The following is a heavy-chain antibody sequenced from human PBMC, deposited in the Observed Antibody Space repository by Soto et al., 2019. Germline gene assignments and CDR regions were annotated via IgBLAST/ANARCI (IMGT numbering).Heavy chain of an antibody. V-gene: IGHV3-20*01. D-gene: IGHD6-19*01. CDR2: INWNGGST. CDR3: SRSGGWYRAFDI. Sequence: GGSLRLSCAASGFTFDDYGMSWVRQAPGKGLEWVSGINWNGGSTGYADSVKGRFTISRDNAKNSLYLQMNSLRAEDTALYHCSRSGGWYRAFDIWGRGTMVTVSS. CDR1: GFTFDDYG. J-gene: IGHJ3*02.